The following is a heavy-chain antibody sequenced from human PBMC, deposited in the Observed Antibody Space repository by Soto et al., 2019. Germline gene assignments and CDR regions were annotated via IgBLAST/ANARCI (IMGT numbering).Heavy chain of an antibody. J-gene: IGHJ3*02. CDR3: AREPPYSREGDI. CDR1: GFTFSSYS. V-gene: IGHV3-21*01. Sequence: GGSLRLSCAASGFTFSSYSMNWVRQAPGKGLEWVSSISSSSSYIYYADSVKGRFTISRDNAKNSLYLQMNSLRAEDTAVYYCAREPPYSREGDIWGQGTMVTVSS. D-gene: IGHD4-4*01. CDR2: ISSSSSYI.